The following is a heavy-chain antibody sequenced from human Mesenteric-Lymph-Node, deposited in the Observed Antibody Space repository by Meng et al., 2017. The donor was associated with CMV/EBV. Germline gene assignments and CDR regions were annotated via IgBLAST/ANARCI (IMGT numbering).Heavy chain of an antibody. D-gene: IGHD1-14*01. Sequence: SCKASGGTFSSYPISWVRQAPGQGLEWMGRIIPILGIGDYAQKFQGRVTITADKSTSTAYMELSSLRSEDTAVYYCEKGDINNPVGHWGQGTLVTVSS. J-gene: IGHJ4*02. CDR3: EKGDINNPVGH. CDR2: IIPILGIG. V-gene: IGHV1-69*02. CDR1: GGTFSSYP.